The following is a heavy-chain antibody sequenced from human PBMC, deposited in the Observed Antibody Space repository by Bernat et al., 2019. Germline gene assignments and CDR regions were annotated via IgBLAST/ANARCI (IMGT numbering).Heavy chain of an antibody. V-gene: IGHV3-33*01. Sequence: QVQLVESGGGVVQPGRSLRLSCAASGFTFSSYGMHWVRQAPGKGLEWVAVIWYDGSNKYYADSVKGRFTISRDNSKNTLYLQMNSLRAEDTAVYYCARDPLGQLNTYYYYGMDVWGQGTTVTVSS. J-gene: IGHJ6*02. CDR2: IWYDGSNK. CDR3: ARDPLGQLNTYYYYGMDV. D-gene: IGHD6-13*01. CDR1: GFTFSSYG.